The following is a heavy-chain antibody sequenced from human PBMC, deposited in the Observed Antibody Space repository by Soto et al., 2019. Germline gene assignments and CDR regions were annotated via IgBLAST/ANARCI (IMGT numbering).Heavy chain of an antibody. CDR1: GGTFSSYA. V-gene: IGHV1-69*12. CDR2: IVPIFGTT. D-gene: IGHD3-16*01. Sequence: QVQLVQPGAEVKKPGSSVKVSCKASGGTFSSYALSWVRQAPGQGLEWMGGIVPIFGTTNYAQKFQGRVNLTADGSTSTAYMELSSLTSEDTAVYYCARIHGGGSYFYYGMDVWGQGTTVTVSS. CDR3: ARIHGGGSYFYYGMDV. J-gene: IGHJ6*02.